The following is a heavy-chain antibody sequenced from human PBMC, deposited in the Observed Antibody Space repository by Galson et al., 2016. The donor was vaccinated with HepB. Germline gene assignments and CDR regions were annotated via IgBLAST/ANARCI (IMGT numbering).Heavy chain of an antibody. D-gene: IGHD5-12*01. V-gene: IGHV4-59*12. CDR1: GGSISTYY. J-gene: IGHJ4*02. Sequence: SETLSLTCTVSGGSISTYYWSWIRQPPGKGLEWIGYIYYRGSTIYNPSLKSRVTISVDTSKNQFSLKVSSVTAADTAVYYCARESGYNFEYWGQGTLVTVSA. CDR2: IYYRGST. CDR3: ARESGYNFEY.